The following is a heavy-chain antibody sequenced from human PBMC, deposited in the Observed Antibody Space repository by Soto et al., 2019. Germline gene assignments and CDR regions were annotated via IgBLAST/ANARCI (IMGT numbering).Heavy chain of an antibody. Sequence: SETLSLTCTVSGGSVSNSNYYWGWIRQSPGKGLEWIGSVYYRGRSYSKSSVKSRVTISVDTSKNQFSLMLNSVTAADTAVYYCARGFGSSWYYFDYWGLGTLVTVSS. V-gene: IGHV4-39*07. CDR2: VYYRGRS. CDR1: GGSVSNSNYY. CDR3: ARGFGSSWYYFDY. D-gene: IGHD6-13*01. J-gene: IGHJ4*02.